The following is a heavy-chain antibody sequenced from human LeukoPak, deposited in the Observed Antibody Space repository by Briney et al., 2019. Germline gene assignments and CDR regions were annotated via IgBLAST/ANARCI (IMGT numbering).Heavy chain of an antibody. D-gene: IGHD3-16*02. Sequence: GRSLRLSCAASGFTFSSYAMHWVRQAPGKGLEWVAVISYDGSNEYYADSVKGRFTLSRDNSKDTLYLQMNSLRAEDTAVYYCAKDRDDYIWGSYRYSLYFDSWGQGTLVTVSS. J-gene: IGHJ4*02. CDR1: GFTFSSYA. CDR2: ISYDGSNE. CDR3: AKDRDDYIWGSYRYSLYFDS. V-gene: IGHV3-30*18.